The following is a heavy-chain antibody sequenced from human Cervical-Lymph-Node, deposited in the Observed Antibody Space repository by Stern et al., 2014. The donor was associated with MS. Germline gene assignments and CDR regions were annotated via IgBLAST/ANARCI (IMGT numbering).Heavy chain of an antibody. CDR1: GYTFTDYY. CDR3: ARLLSMARNGVDV. J-gene: IGHJ6*02. V-gene: IGHV1-2*02. Sequence: QDQLVQSGAELKKPGASVKVSCKASGYTFTDYYLNWVRQAPGQGLEWMGWITPDSGGTKIAQKFQGRVTMTRDTSINTVYMELITLRSDDTAVYFCARLLSMARNGVDVWGQGTTVTVSS. CDR2: ITPDSGGT. D-gene: IGHD6-6*01.